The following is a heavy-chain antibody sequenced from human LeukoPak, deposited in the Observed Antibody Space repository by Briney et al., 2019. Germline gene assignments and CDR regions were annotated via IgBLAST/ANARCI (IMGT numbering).Heavy chain of an antibody. CDR2: VNPSGGST. J-gene: IGHJ6*03. CDR1: GYTFTSYY. V-gene: IGHV1-46*01. Sequence: GASVKVSCKASGYTFTSYYMHWVRQAPGQGLEWMGIVNPSGGSTSYAQKFQGRVTMTRDMSTSTVYMELSSLRSEDTAVYYCARDRSDYMDVWGKGTTVTVSS. CDR3: ARDRSDYMDV.